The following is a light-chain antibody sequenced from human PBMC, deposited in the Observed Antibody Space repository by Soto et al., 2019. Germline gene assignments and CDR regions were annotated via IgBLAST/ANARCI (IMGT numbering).Light chain of an antibody. CDR3: QQYGSSPWT. V-gene: IGKV3-20*01. J-gene: IGKJ1*01. Sequence: ETVLTQSPGTLSLSPGERATLSCRASQPIRNNYLAWYRQTPGQAPRLLIYGASNRATGIADRFSGSGSGTDFTLIISRLEPEDFALYYWQQYGSSPWTFGQGTKVEIK. CDR1: QPIRNNY. CDR2: GAS.